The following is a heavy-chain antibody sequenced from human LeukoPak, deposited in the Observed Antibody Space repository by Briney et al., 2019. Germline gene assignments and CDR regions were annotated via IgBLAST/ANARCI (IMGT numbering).Heavy chain of an antibody. V-gene: IGHV4-39*01. CDR2: IYFGGST. CDR1: GGSISSSDYY. D-gene: IGHD2-15*01. CDR3: ARALGYCSGGSCTRGYNWFDP. Sequence: SETLSLTCTVSGGSISSSDYYWGGFRRPPGRGLEGIGSIYFGGSTYYNPSLKSRVTISVDTSMNQFSLKLSFVTTADTAVYYCARALGYCSGGSCTRGYNWFDPWGQGTLVTVSS. J-gene: IGHJ5*02.